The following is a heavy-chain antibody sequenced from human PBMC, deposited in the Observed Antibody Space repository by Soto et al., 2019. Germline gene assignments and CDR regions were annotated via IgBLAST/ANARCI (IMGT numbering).Heavy chain of an antibody. CDR2: SSVSGSTI. CDR1: EFTFSRYE. D-gene: IGHD3-10*01. Sequence: GGSLRLSCAASEFTFSRYEMNWFRQAPGKGLEWVSYSSVSGSTIYHANSVKGRFTISRDNAKNSLFLQMNSLRAEDTAVYYCARLLGGHDSGDYYYYAMDVWGRGTTVTVSS. J-gene: IGHJ6*02. CDR3: ARLLGGHDSGDYYYYAMDV. V-gene: IGHV3-48*03.